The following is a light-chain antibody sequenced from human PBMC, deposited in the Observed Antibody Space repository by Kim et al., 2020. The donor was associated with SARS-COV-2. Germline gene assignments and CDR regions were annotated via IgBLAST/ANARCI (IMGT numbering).Light chain of an antibody. CDR3: QQRTIPIT. CDR2: DAS. V-gene: IGKV3-11*01. CDR1: QSVSRY. Sequence: EIVLTQSPATLSLSPGERATLSCRASQSVSRYLAWYQQKPGQAPRLLIYDASNRATGIPVRFSGSGSGTDFTLTITSLEPEDFAVYYCQQRTIPITFGQGTRLEIK. J-gene: IGKJ5*01.